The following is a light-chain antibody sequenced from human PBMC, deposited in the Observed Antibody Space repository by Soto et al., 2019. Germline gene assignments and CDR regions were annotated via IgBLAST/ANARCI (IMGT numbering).Light chain of an antibody. J-gene: IGLJ2*01. V-gene: IGLV2-23*01. CDR2: EGT. CDR1: SSGVGGYSL. Sequence: QSALTQPASVSGSPGQSITISCAGASSGVGGYSLVSWYQQHPVKAPKLIIYEGTKRPSGVSDRFSGSNSGNTASLTISGLQADDEASYYCCSYARSNVVFGGGTKLTVL. CDR3: CSYARSNVV.